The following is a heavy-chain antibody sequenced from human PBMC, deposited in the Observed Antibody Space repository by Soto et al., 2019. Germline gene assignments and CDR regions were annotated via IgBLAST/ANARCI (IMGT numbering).Heavy chain of an antibody. D-gene: IGHD3-10*01. CDR2: INEAGSEK. CDR3: ARAGGLPRA. Sequence: GGSLRLSCVTSGFTFGNFWLTWVRQAPGKGLEWVANINEAGSEKHYLDSVKGRFTISRDNAKNSVFLQMNSLRVEETAVYYWARAGGLPRAGGQGTLVTVSS. V-gene: IGHV3-7*01. J-gene: IGHJ4*02. CDR1: GFTFGNFW.